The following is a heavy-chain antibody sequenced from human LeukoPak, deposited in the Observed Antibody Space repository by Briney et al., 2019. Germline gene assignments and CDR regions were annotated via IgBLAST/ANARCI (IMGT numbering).Heavy chain of an antibody. CDR2: ISGSGGST. J-gene: IGHJ6*02. CDR1: GFTFSSYA. V-gene: IGHV3-23*01. Sequence: GGSLRLSCAASGFTFSSYAMSWVRQAPGKGLEWVSAISGSGGSTYYADSVKGRFTISRDNSKNTLYLQMNSLRAEDTAVYYWATPPGNIYSSGRDVGGQGTTVTVSS. CDR3: ATPPGNIYSSGRDV.